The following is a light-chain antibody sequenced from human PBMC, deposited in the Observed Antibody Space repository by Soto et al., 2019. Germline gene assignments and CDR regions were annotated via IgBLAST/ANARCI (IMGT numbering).Light chain of an antibody. J-gene: IGKJ4*01. CDR2: DAS. Sequence: IVLTQSPATLSLSPGERATLSCRASESVGNYLAWYQEKPGQAPRLLIYDASNRATGIPPRFSGSGSGTEFTPPISSLEAEDFAVYYCQQRSSWAPPTFGRGNKVEI. CDR3: QQRSSWAPPT. CDR1: ESVGNY. V-gene: IGKV3-11*01.